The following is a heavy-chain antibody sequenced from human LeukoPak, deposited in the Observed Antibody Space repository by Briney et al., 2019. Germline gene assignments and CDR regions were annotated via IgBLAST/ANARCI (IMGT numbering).Heavy chain of an antibody. V-gene: IGHV4-31*03. CDR1: GGSISSGGYY. CDR2: IYYSGST. Sequence: SETLSLTCTVSGGSISSGGYYWSWIRQHPGKGLEWIGYIYYSGSTYYNPSLKSRVTISVDTSKNQFSLKLSSVTAADTAVYFCARVGGSGWFDYWGQGTLVTVSS. D-gene: IGHD6-19*01. J-gene: IGHJ4*02. CDR3: ARVGGSGWFDY.